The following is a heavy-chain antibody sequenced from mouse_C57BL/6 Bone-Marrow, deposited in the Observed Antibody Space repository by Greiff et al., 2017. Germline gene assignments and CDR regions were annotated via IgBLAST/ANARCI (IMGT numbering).Heavy chain of an antibody. J-gene: IGHJ1*03. CDR1: GYTFTSYW. D-gene: IGHD2-4*01. V-gene: IGHV1-69*01. CDR2: IDPSASYT. Sequence: VQLQQPGAELVMPGASVKLSCKASGYTFTSYWMHWVKQRPGQGLEWIGEIDPSASYTNYNQKFKGKSTLTVDKSSSTAYMQLSSLTSEDSAVYYCARNDYDSYWYFDVWGTGTTVTVAS. CDR3: ARNDYDSYWYFDV.